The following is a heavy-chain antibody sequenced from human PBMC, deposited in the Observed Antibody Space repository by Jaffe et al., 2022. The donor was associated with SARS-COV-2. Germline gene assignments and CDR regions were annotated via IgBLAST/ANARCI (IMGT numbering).Heavy chain of an antibody. V-gene: IGHV3-15*01. CDR3: TTDKSRIGKIYYDFWSGYYYQ. CDR2: IKSKTDGGTT. J-gene: IGHJ4*02. Sequence: EVQLVESGGGLVKPGGSLRLSCAASGFTFSNAWMSWVRQAPGKGLEWVGRIKSKTDGGTTDYAAPVKGRFTISRDDSKNTLYLQMNSLKTEDTAVYYCTTDKSRIGKIYYDFWSGYYYQWGQGTLVTVSS. CDR1: GFTFSNAW. D-gene: IGHD3-3*01.